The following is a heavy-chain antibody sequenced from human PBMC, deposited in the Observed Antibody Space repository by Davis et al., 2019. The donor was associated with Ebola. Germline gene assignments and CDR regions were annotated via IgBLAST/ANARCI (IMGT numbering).Heavy chain of an antibody. Sequence: AGSLTLSCAASGFTFSHYWMSCVRQAPGKGPEWVAITKQDGSEKYYVDSVKGRFTISRDNAKNSLFMQMNSLRAEETAMYYCVSGDGRGSSYDMDVWGQGTTVTVSS. CDR2: TKQDGSEK. D-gene: IGHD5-12*01. CDR3: VSGDGRGSSYDMDV. CDR1: GFTFSHYW. J-gene: IGHJ6*02. V-gene: IGHV3-7*03.